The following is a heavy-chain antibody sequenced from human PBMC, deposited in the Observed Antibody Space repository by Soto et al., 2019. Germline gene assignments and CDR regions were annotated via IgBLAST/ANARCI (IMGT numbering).Heavy chain of an antibody. CDR2: VHYSGTT. D-gene: IGHD3-22*01. V-gene: IGHV4-59*01. J-gene: IGHJ4*02. Sequence: SETLSLTCTVSGDSISNYDWSWIRQPPGKGLEWIGYVHYSGTTNYNPSLESRVTISVDTSKNQFSLKLSSVTAADTAMYYCAGTYYYGSSGYDYWGQGTLVTV. CDR3: AGTYYYGSSGYDY. CDR1: GDSISNYD.